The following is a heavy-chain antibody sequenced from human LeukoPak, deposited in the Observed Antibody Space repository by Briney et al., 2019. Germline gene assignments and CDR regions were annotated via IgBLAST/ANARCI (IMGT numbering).Heavy chain of an antibody. J-gene: IGHJ4*02. CDR3: VRDLILVWTPGDDFDY. Sequence: PGGSLRLSCAASGFTFSDYYMSWIRQAPGKGLEWVSYISSSGSTIYYADSVKGRFTISRDNAKNSLYLQMNSLRAEDTAVYYCVRDLILVWTPGDDFDYWGQGTLVTVS. CDR2: ISSSGSTI. D-gene: IGHD2-8*01. CDR1: GFTFSDYY. V-gene: IGHV3-11*04.